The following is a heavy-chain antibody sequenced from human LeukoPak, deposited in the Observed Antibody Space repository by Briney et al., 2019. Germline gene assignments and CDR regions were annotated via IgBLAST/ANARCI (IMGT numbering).Heavy chain of an antibody. D-gene: IGHD3-22*01. Sequence: SETLSLTCTVSGGSISSSSYYWGWIRQPPGKGLEWIGSIYYSGTTYHNPSLKRRVTISVDTSKNQFSLKLSSVTAADTAVYYCARLRRSSGYYPDYWGQGTLVTVSS. J-gene: IGHJ4*02. CDR3: ARLRRSSGYYPDY. CDR2: IYYSGTT. CDR1: GGSISSSSYY. V-gene: IGHV4-39*01.